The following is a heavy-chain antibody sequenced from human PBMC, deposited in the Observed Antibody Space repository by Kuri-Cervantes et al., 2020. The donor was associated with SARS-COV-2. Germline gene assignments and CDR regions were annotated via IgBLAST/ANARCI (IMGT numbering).Heavy chain of an antibody. CDR2: FEPEDGET. CDR1: GYTLTELS. V-gene: IGHV1-24*01. D-gene: IGHD1-26*01. J-gene: IGHJ5*02. Sequence: ASVKVSCKVSGYTLTELSMHWVRQAPGKGLEWMGGFEPEDGETIYAQKFQGRVTMTEDTSTDTAYMELSSLRSDDTAVYYCAAARFQWELLPLSSWGQGTLVTVSS. CDR3: AAARFQWELLPLSS.